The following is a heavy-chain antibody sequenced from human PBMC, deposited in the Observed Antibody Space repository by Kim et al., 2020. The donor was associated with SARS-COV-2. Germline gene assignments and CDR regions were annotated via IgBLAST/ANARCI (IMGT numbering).Heavy chain of an antibody. J-gene: IGHJ5*02. V-gene: IGHV1-46*01. CDR3: ASTSNYYGSGNWFDP. Sequence: ASVKVSCKASGYTFTSYYMHWVRQAPGQGLEWMGIINPSGGSTSYAQKFQGRVTMTRDTSTSTVYMELSSLRSEDTAVYYCASTSNYYGSGNWFDPWGQGTLVTVSS. CDR2: INPSGGST. D-gene: IGHD3-10*01. CDR1: GYTFTSYY.